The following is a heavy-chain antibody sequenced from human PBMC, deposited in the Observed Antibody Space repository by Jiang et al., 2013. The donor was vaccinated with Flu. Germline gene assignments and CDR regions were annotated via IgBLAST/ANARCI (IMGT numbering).Heavy chain of an antibody. Sequence: SVNVSCKASGYTFTYYALHWVRQAPGQRLEWMGWINAGNGNTKSSQRFQGRVTITRDTSASTTYMELSSLRSEDTAVYYCARRAGVNAFDIWGQGTMVTVSS. J-gene: IGHJ3*02. CDR1: GYTFTYYA. CDR3: ARRAGVNAFDI. D-gene: IGHD6-19*01. CDR2: INAGNGNT. V-gene: IGHV1-3*01.